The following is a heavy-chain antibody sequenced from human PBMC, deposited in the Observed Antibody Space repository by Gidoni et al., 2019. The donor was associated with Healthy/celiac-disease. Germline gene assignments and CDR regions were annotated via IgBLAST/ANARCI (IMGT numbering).Heavy chain of an antibody. D-gene: IGHD6-13*01. J-gene: IGHJ4*02. Sequence: QVQLQQWGAGLLKPSETLSLTCAVYGGSFSGYYWSWIRQPPGKGLEWIGEINHSGSTNYNPSLKSRVTISVDTSKNQFSLKLSSVTAADTAVYYCARGHAAAGTSLDYWGQGTLVTVSS. CDR2: INHSGST. CDR3: ARGHAAAGTSLDY. CDR1: GGSFSGYY. V-gene: IGHV4-34*01.